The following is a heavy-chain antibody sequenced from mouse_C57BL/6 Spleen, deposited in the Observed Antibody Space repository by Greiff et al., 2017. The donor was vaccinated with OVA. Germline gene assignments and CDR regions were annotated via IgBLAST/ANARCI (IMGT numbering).Heavy chain of an antibody. CDR3: ERRGGLRRKNWYFDV. Sequence: QVQLKQPGAELVKPGASVKLSCKASGYTFTSYWMQWVKQRPGQGLEWIGEIDPSDSYTNYNQKFKGKATLTVDTSSSTAYMQLSSLTAEDSAVYYCERRGGLRRKNWYFDVWGTGTTVTVSS. J-gene: IGHJ1*03. V-gene: IGHV1-50*01. CDR2: IDPSDSYT. CDR1: GYTFTSYW. D-gene: IGHD2-4*01.